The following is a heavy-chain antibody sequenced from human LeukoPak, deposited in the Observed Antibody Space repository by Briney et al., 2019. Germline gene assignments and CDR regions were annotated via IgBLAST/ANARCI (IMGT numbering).Heavy chain of an antibody. D-gene: IGHD3-22*01. CDR1: GGTFSSYA. V-gene: IGHV1-69*13. CDR2: IIPIFGTA. J-gene: IGHJ4*02. Sequence: ASVKVSCKASGGTFSSYAISWVRQAPGQGLEWMGGIIPIFGTANYAQKFQGRVTITADESTSTAYMELSSLRSEDTAVYYCARGLMYYDDSSGSLAFDYWGQGTLVTVSS. CDR3: ARGLMYYDDSSGSLAFDY.